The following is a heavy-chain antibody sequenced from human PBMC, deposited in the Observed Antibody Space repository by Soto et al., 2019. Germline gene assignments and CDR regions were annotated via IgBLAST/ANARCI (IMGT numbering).Heavy chain of an antibody. Sequence: GSLRLSCKASGFSIRDYWMHWVRQAPGEGLVWVSCINGDASSTTYADSVKGRFTISRDDAKNTVYLQMTSLRAEDTAVYFCARDRSYAMEVWGQGTRVTVSS. CDR1: GFSIRDYW. J-gene: IGHJ6*02. CDR3: ARDRSYAMEV. V-gene: IGHV3-74*01. CDR2: INGDASST.